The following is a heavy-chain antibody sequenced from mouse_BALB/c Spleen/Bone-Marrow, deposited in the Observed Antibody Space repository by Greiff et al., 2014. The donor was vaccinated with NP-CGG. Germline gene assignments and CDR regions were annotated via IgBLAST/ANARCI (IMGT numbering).Heavy chain of an antibody. CDR1: GYTFTSYP. V-gene: IGHV1-4*01. CDR3: TRRAAYYFDY. D-gene: IGHD3-3*01. J-gene: IGHJ2*01. Sequence: VQLQESGAELARPGASVWMSCKASGYTFTSYPMNWVKQRPGQGLEWIGYINPSSGYTSYNQKFKDKATLTADKSSSTAYMQLSSLTSEDSAVYYCTRRAAYYFDYWGQGTTLTVSS. CDR2: INPSSGYT.